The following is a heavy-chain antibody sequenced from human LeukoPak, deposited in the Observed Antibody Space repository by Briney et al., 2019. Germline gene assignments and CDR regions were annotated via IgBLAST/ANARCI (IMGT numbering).Heavy chain of an antibody. CDR1: GFSFSNYV. J-gene: IGHJ4*02. V-gene: IGHV3-23*01. CDR2: ISSNSGTT. CDR3: AKRVHSASWYAAFDY. D-gene: IGHD6-13*01. Sequence: GGSLRLSCAASGFSFSNYVMTWVRQAPGKGLEWVSGISSNSGTTYYADSVKGRSTISRDNSKNTLYLQMNSLRAEDTAVYYCAKRVHSASWYAAFDYWGQGTLVTVSS.